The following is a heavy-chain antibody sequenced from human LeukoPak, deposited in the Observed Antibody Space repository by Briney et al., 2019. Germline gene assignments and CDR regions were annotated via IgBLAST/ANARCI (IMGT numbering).Heavy chain of an antibody. V-gene: IGHV1-46*01. Sequence: ASVKVSCKASGYTFTSYYLYWVRQAPGQGLEWMGVLNPSGSSKTSAQKFQGRVTMTRDTSTSTVYMELRSLRSEDTAVYYCARGPGPADDGGGYCFDYWGQGTLVTVSS. CDR2: LNPSGSSK. D-gene: IGHD3-22*01. J-gene: IGHJ4*02. CDR3: ARGPGPADDGGGYCFDY. CDR1: GYTFTSYY.